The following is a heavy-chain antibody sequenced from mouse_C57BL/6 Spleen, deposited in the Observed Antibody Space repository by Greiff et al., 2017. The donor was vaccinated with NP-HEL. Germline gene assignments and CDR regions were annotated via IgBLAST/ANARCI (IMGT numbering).Heavy chain of an antibody. CDR2: ISYDGSN. Sequence: DVQLQESGPGLVKPSQSLSLTCSVTGYSITSGYYWNWIRQFPGNKLEWMGYISYDGSNNYNPSLKNRISITRDTSKNQFFLKLNSVTTEDTATYYCAREGDLWYFDVWGTGTTVTVSS. CDR1: GYSITSGYY. V-gene: IGHV3-6*01. CDR3: AREGDLWYFDV. J-gene: IGHJ1*03. D-gene: IGHD2-13*01.